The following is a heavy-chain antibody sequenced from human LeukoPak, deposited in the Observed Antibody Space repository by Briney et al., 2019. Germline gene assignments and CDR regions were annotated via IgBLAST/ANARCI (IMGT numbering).Heavy chain of an antibody. CDR1: GGSISSGGYY. CDR2: IYYSGST. J-gene: IGHJ4*02. Sequence: SETLSLTCTVSGGSISSGGYYWSWIRQHPGKGLEWIGYIYYSGSTYYNPSLKSRVTISVDTSKNQFSLELSSVTAADTAVYYCARIVVVVAALDYWGQGTLVTVSS. V-gene: IGHV4-31*03. D-gene: IGHD2-15*01. CDR3: ARIVVVVAALDY.